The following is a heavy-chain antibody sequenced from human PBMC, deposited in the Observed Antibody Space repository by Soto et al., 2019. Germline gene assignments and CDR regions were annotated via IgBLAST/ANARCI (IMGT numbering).Heavy chain of an antibody. Sequence: PGGSLRLSCAASGFTFSSYAMSWVRQAPGKGLEWVSAISGSGGSTYYADSVKGRFTISRDNSKNTLYLQMNSLRAEDTAVYCCAIIGYSMGIPYFDYWGQGTLVTVSS. CDR2: ISGSGGST. CDR1: GFTFSSYA. CDR3: AIIGYSMGIPYFDY. J-gene: IGHJ4*02. V-gene: IGHV3-23*01. D-gene: IGHD3-22*01.